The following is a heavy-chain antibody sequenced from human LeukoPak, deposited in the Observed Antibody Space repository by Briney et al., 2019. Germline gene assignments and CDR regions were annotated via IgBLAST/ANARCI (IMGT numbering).Heavy chain of an antibody. CDR1: GGSFSGYY. Sequence: PSETLSLTCAVYGGSFSGYYWSWIRQPAGKGLEWIGRIYTSGSTNYNPSLKSRVTMSVDTSKKQFSLKLSSVTAADTAVYYCARVRGSSGSYEYYHYMDVWGKGTTVTISS. CDR2: IYTSGST. D-gene: IGHD1-26*01. CDR3: ARVRGSSGSYEYYHYMDV. V-gene: IGHV4-59*10. J-gene: IGHJ6*03.